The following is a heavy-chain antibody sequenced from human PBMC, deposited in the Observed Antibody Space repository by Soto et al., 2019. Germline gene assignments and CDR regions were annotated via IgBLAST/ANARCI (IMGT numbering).Heavy chain of an antibody. CDR2: ISSSGSTI. Sequence: QVQLVESGGGLVKPGGSLRLSCAASGFTFRDYYMSWIRQAPGKGLEWVSYISSSGSTIYYADSVKGRFTISRDNAKNSLYLQMNSLIAEDTAVYYCARDSIVVVVAAQPVWFDPWGQGTLVTVSS. V-gene: IGHV3-11*01. D-gene: IGHD2-15*01. CDR3: ARDSIVVVVAAQPVWFDP. CDR1: GFTFRDYY. J-gene: IGHJ5*02.